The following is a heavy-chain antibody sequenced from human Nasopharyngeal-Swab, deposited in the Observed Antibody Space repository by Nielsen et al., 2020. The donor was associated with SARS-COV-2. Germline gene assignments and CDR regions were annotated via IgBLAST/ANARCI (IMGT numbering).Heavy chain of an antibody. Sequence: TMSLSWPVSGGSLSSGGYFWSWIRQHPGKGLEWIGYIYYSGSTYYNPSLKSRVTISVDTSKNQFSLKLSSVTAADTAVYYCARGGFYFDYWGQGTLVTVSS. D-gene: IGHD3-16*01. CDR3: ARGGFYFDY. J-gene: IGHJ4*02. CDR2: IYYSGST. CDR1: GGSLSSGGYF. V-gene: IGHV4-31*02.